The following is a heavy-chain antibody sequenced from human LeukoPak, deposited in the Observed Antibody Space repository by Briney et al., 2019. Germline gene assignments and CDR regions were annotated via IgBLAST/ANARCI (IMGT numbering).Heavy chain of an antibody. CDR3: ARGFSSSWIMYNWFDP. CDR2: INPNSGGT. Sequence: GASVKVSCKASGHTFTGYYMHWVRQAPGQGLEWMGWINPNSGGTNYAQKFQGRVTMTRDTSISTAYMELSRLRSDDTAVYYCARGFSSSWIMYNWFDPWGQGTLVTVSS. CDR1: GHTFTGYY. D-gene: IGHD6-13*01. J-gene: IGHJ5*02. V-gene: IGHV1-2*02.